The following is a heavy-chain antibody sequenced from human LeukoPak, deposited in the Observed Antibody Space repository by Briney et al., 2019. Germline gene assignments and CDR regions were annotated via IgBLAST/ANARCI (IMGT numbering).Heavy chain of an antibody. CDR2: INPSGGST. J-gene: IGHJ5*02. CDR3: AREVTMIRGGVGPLANWFDP. Sequence: GASVKISCKASGYTFTSYYMHWVRQAPGQGLEWMGIINPSGGSTSYAQKFQGRVTMTRDTSTSTVYMELSSLRSEDTAVYYCAREVTMIRGGVGPLANWFDPWGQGTLVTVSS. V-gene: IGHV1-46*01. D-gene: IGHD3-10*01. CDR1: GYTFTSYY.